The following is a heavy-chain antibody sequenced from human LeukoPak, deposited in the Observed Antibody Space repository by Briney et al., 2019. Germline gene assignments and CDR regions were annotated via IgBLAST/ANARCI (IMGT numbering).Heavy chain of an antibody. CDR1: GFIFSSYT. D-gene: IGHD1-26*01. Sequence: GGSLRLSCTASGFIFSSYTMSWVRQAPGRGLEWVSTISGSGDNSYYADSVKGRFTISRDNAKNSLYLQMNSLRTEDTALYYCAKGMTGFYSGSYENALGYWGQGTLVTVSS. CDR2: ISGSGDNS. CDR3: AKGMTGFYSGSYENALGY. J-gene: IGHJ4*02. V-gene: IGHV3-23*01.